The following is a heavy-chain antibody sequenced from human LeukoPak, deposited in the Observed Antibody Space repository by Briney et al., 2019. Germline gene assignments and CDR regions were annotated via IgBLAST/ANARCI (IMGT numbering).Heavy chain of an antibody. CDR2: IRYDGSNK. CDR3: AKDITPSAIWDSGDFYQYAMDV. CDR1: GFTFSSYG. V-gene: IGHV3-30*02. J-gene: IGHJ6*02. Sequence: GGSLRLSCAASGFTFSSYGMHWVRQAPGKGLEWVAFIRYDGSNKYYADSVKGRFTISRDNSKNTLYLQMNSLRAEDTAVYYCAKDITPSAIWDSGDFYQYAMDVWGQGTTVTVSS. D-gene: IGHD3/OR15-3a*01.